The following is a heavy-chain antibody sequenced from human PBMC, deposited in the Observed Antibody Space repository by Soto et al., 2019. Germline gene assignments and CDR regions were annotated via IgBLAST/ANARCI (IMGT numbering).Heavy chain of an antibody. CDR3: AILSN. Sequence: EVPLVETGGGLIQPGGSLRLSCAASGFTVSSNYMNWVRQAPGKGLEWLSIIYSDATTYYADSVKGRFTISRDNFKNTLYLQMNNLRAEDTAVYYCAILSNWGQGTLVTVSS. CDR1: GFTVSSNY. D-gene: IGHD6-6*01. J-gene: IGHJ4*02. CDR2: IYSDATT. V-gene: IGHV3-53*02.